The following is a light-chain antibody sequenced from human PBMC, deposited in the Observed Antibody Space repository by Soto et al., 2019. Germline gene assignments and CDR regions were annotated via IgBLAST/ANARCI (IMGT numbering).Light chain of an antibody. CDR3: QQYSSYSRT. V-gene: IGKV1-5*03. J-gene: IGKJ1*01. CDR1: QSISNW. Sequence: DIQMTQSPSTLSASVGDRVTITCRASQSISNWLAWYQQKPGKAPKLLIYKASSLDSGVPSRFSGSGSGTEFTLTISSLQPDDFATYYCQQYSSYSRTFGQGTKVEIK. CDR2: KAS.